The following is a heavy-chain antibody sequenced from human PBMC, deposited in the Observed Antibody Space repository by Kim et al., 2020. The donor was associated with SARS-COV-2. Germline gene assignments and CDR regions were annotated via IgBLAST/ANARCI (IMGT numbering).Heavy chain of an antibody. J-gene: IGHJ4*02. CDR2: IYYSGST. CDR3: ARDRRYFDY. D-gene: IGHD6-6*01. CDR1: GGSISSYY. V-gene: IGHV4-59*01. Sequence: SETLSLTCTVSGGSISSYYWSWIRQPPGKGLEWIGYIYYSGSTNYIPSLKSRVTISVDTSKNQFSLKLSSVTAADTAVYYCARDRRYFDYWGQGTLVTVS.